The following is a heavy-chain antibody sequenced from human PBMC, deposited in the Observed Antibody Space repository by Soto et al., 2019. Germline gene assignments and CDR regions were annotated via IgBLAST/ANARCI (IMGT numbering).Heavy chain of an antibody. Sequence: GGSLRLSCAASGFTFSYYYMSWIRQSPGKGLEWVSYISSSGSTIYYADSVKGRFTISRDNAKNSLYLQMNSLRAEDTAVYYCASTNYYDSSGSSDYWGQGTLVTVSS. CDR3: ASTNYYDSSGSSDY. J-gene: IGHJ4*02. V-gene: IGHV3-11*01. CDR2: ISSSGSTI. CDR1: GFTFSYYY. D-gene: IGHD3-22*01.